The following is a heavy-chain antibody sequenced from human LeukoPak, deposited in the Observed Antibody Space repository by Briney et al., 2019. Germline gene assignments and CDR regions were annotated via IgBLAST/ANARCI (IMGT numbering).Heavy chain of an antibody. CDR3: ARRGTRGEVDY. CDR1: GGPISSSSYY. Sequence: SETLSLTCTVSGGPISSSSYYWGWIRQPPGKGLEWIGSIYHSGSTYYNPSLKSRVTISVDTSKNQFSLKLSSVTAADTVVYYCARRGTRGEVDYWGQGTLVTVSS. J-gene: IGHJ4*02. CDR2: IYHSGST. D-gene: IGHD3-16*01. V-gene: IGHV4-39*07.